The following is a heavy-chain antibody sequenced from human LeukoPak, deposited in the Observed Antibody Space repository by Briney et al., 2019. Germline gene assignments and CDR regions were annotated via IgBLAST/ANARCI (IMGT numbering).Heavy chain of an antibody. CDR1: GYSISSGYY. Sequence: SETLSLTSAVSGYSISSGYYWGWIRQPPGKGLEWIGSIYHSGSTYYNPSLRSRVTISVDTSKNQFSLKLSSVTAADMAVYYCASLIPIAARLYDYWGQGTLVTVSS. CDR2: IYHSGST. V-gene: IGHV4-38-2*01. D-gene: IGHD6-6*01. J-gene: IGHJ4*02. CDR3: ASLIPIAARLYDY.